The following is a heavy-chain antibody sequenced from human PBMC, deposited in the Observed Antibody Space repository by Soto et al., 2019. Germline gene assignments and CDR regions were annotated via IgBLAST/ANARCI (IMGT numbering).Heavy chain of an antibody. Sequence: QVQLQESGPGLVKPSETLSLTCTVSGGSISSYYWSWIRQPPGKGLEWIGYIYYSGSTNYNPSLTPRVTIPVATSKNHSSLKLSSVTAADTAVYYCASFTSYFDLWGRGTLVTVSS. V-gene: IGHV4-59*08. CDR2: IYYSGST. J-gene: IGHJ2*01. CDR1: GGSISSYY. CDR3: ASFTSYFDL.